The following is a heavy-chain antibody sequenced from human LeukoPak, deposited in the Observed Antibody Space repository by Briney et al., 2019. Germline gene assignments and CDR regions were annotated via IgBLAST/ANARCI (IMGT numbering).Heavy chain of an antibody. V-gene: IGHV3-48*03. J-gene: IGHJ4*02. D-gene: IGHD3-3*01. CDR3: ARAHGYDIGGY. CDR2: ISSSGSTM. CDR1: GFTFSSYE. Sequence: AGGSLRLSCAASGFTFSSYEMNWVRQAPGKGLEWVSYISSSGSTMYYADFVKGRLTISRDNAKNSLYLQMNSLRAEDTAVYYCARAHGYDIGGYWGQGTLVTVSS.